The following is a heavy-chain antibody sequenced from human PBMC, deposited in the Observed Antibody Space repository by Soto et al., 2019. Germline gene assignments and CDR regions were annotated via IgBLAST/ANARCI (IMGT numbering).Heavy chain of an antibody. Sequence: QITLKESGPTLVKPTQTLTLTCTFSGFSFSINGVAVGWIRQPPGQALEWLAHIYWDDDQRYNPSLKNRLTITKDTSRNKVVLTRTNMDPVDTATYYCAHKRDVSRGFKSWGQGTLVTVSS. V-gene: IGHV2-5*02. CDR3: AHKRDVSRGFKS. CDR1: GFSFSINGVA. CDR2: IYWDDDQ. J-gene: IGHJ5*01.